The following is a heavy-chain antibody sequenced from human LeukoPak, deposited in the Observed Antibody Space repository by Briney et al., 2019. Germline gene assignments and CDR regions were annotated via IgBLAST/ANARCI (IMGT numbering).Heavy chain of an antibody. V-gene: IGHV3-7*03. D-gene: IGHD2-15*01. CDR1: GFTFTNYW. Sequence: GGSLRLSCVVSGFTFTNYWMSWVRQAPGKGLEWVANIGEDGSEKYHVDSVRGRFSISRDNARNSLYLQMNSLRAEDTAVYYCARDPTRAECRSGSCYLDYWGQGALVTVSS. J-gene: IGHJ4*02. CDR2: IGEDGSEK. CDR3: ARDPTRAECRSGSCYLDY.